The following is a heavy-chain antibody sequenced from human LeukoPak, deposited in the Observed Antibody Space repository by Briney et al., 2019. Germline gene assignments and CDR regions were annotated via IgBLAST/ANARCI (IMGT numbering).Heavy chain of an antibody. J-gene: IGHJ6*02. Sequence: GGSLRLSCAASGFTFSSYWMSWVRQAPGKGLEWVANIKQDGSEKYYVDSVKGRFTISRDNAKNSLYLQMNSLRAEDTAVYYCARARYSCSWYWNFYYYYYGMDVWGQGTTVTVSS. CDR3: ARARYSCSWYWNFYYYYYGMDV. D-gene: IGHD6-13*01. V-gene: IGHV3-7*01. CDR1: GFTFSSYW. CDR2: IKQDGSEK.